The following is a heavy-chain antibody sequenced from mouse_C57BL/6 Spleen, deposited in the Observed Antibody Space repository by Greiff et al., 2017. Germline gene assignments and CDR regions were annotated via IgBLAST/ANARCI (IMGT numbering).Heavy chain of an antibody. D-gene: IGHD2-1*01. CDR1: GYTFTSYW. CDR3: ARGDYGNPPGDFDY. V-gene: IGHV1-59*01. Sequence: QVQLQQPGAELVRPGTSVKLSCKASGYTFTSYWMHWVKQRPGQGLEWIGVIDPSDSYTNYNQKFKGKAKLTVDTSSSTADMQLSSLTSEDSAVYYCARGDYGNPPGDFDYWGKGTTLTVSS. J-gene: IGHJ2*01. CDR2: IDPSDSYT.